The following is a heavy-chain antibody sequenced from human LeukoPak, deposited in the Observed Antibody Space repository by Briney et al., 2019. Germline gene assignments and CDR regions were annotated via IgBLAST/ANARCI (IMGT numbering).Heavy chain of an antibody. Sequence: PSETLSLTCTVSGGSISSGGYYWSWIRQHPGKGLEWIGYIYYSGSTYYNPSLKSRVTISVDTSKNQFSLKLSSATAADTAVYYCARDPVELGAFDIWGQGTMVTVSS. CDR1: GGSISSGGYY. CDR2: IYYSGST. V-gene: IGHV4-31*03. J-gene: IGHJ3*02. D-gene: IGHD1-7*01. CDR3: ARDPVELGAFDI.